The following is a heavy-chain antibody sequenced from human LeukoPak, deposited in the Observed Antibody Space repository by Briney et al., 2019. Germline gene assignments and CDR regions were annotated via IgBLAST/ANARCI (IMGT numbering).Heavy chain of an antibody. CDR1: GGSISSGTKY. V-gene: IGHV4-61*02. CDR3: AREVVVVAATPHNWFDP. CDR2: IYSSRSN. J-gene: IGHJ5*02. Sequence: PSQTLSLTCTVSGGSISSGTKYWSWIRQPAGKGLEWIVRIYSSRSNYYNSALKSRVNISVNTSKNQFSLKLSSVTAADTAVYYCAREVVVVAATPHNWFDPWGQGTLVTVSS. D-gene: IGHD2-15*01.